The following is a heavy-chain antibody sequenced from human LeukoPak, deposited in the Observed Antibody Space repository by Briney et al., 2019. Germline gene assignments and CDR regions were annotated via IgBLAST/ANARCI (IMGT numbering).Heavy chain of an antibody. J-gene: IGHJ6*03. CDR3: ARANVVVVAATLIHYYYYYMDV. V-gene: IGHV3-7*01. Sequence: GGSLRLSCAASGFTFSSYSMNWVRQAPGKGLEWVANIKQDGSEKYYVDSVKGRFTISRDNAKNSLYLQMNSLRAEDTAVYYCARANVVVVAATLIHYYYYYMDVWGKGTTVTVSS. D-gene: IGHD2-15*01. CDR1: GFTFSSYS. CDR2: IKQDGSEK.